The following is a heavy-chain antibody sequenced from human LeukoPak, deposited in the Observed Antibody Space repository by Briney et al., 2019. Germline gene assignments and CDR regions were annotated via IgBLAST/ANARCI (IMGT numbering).Heavy chain of an antibody. CDR1: GFTFSSYW. J-gene: IGHJ4*02. CDR3: AIFPYDSSGYSLGY. D-gene: IGHD3-22*01. CDR2: INTDGSST. Sequence: PGGSLRLSCAASGFTFSSYWMHWVRQAPGKGLVWVSRINTDGSSTSYADSVKGRFTISRGNAKNTLYLQMNSLRAEDTAVYYCAIFPYDSSGYSLGYWGQGTLVTVSS. V-gene: IGHV3-74*01.